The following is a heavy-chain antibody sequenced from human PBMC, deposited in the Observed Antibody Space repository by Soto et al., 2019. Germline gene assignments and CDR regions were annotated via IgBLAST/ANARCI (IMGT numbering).Heavy chain of an antibody. CDR3: AKEVWGLYTFGRPLDN. V-gene: IGHV3-33*06. CDR1: GFNFSKFG. D-gene: IGHD1-26*01. Sequence: HPGGSLRLSCAASGFNFSKFGMYWVRQAPGKGLEWVAVIWYDGSQKYYADSVKGRFTISRDNSNNTLYLQMNSLRAEDTAVYYCAKEVWGLYTFGRPLDNWGHGTLVTVSS. J-gene: IGHJ4*01. CDR2: IWYDGSQK.